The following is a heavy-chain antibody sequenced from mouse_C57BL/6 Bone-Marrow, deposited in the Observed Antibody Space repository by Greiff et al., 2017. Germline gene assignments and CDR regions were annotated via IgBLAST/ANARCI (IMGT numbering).Heavy chain of an antibody. D-gene: IGHD1-1*01. J-gene: IGHJ2*01. CDR1: GFTFNTYA. CDR3: VRGPLYYYGSPYFDY. V-gene: IGHV10-3*01. CDR2: IRSKSSNYAT. Sequence: EVNLVESGGGLVQPKGSLKLSCAASGFTFNTYAMHWVRQAPGKGLEWVARIRSKSSNYATYYADSVKDRFTISRDDSQSMLYLQMNNLKTEDTDMYYCVRGPLYYYGSPYFDYWCQGTTLTVSA.